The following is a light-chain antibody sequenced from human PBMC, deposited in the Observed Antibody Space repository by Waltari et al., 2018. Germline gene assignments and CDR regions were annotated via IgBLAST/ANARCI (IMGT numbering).Light chain of an antibody. Sequence: IQVTQSPSTLSASVGDRVNITCRTSESVNRHLAWYQQKPGRAPNLLIYKESTLETGAPSKFSGSGSGTEFSLTITNLQRDDFATYFCQHYDSYQYAFGPGTKLEIK. J-gene: IGKJ2*01. V-gene: IGKV1-5*03. CDR1: ESVNRH. CDR3: QHYDSYQYA. CDR2: KES.